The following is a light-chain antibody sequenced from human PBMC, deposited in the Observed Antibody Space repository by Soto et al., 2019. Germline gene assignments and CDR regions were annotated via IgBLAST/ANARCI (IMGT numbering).Light chain of an antibody. CDR1: QSVSSN. Sequence: EIVMTQSPATLSVYPGERATLSYRASQSVSSNLAWYQQKPGQAPRLLIYDASNRATGIPARFSGSGSGTDFTLTISSLEPEDFAVYYCQQRSNWRGTFGGGGKV. V-gene: IGKV3-11*01. CDR3: QQRSNWRGT. J-gene: IGKJ4*01. CDR2: DAS.